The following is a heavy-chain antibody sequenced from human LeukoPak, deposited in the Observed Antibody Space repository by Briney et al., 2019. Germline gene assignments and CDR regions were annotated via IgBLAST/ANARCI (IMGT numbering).Heavy chain of an antibody. V-gene: IGHV3-21*01. D-gene: IGHD5-12*01. J-gene: IGHJ4*02. CDR3: ASQIVATTLDY. Sequence: GGSLRLSCAASGFTFSSYNMNWVRQAPGKGLEWVSSISSSSSYIYYADSVKGRFTISRDNAKNSLYLQMNSLRAEDTAVYYCASQIVATTLDYWGQGTLVTVSS. CDR2: ISSSSSYI. CDR1: GFTFSSYN.